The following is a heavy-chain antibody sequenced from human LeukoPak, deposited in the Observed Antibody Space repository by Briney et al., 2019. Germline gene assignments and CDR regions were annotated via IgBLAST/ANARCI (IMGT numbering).Heavy chain of an antibody. CDR2: IWYDGSNK. D-gene: IGHD6-13*01. V-gene: IGHV3-33*01. CDR3: ARDGIAAADSMSNWFDP. CDR1: GFTFSSYG. J-gene: IGHJ5*02. Sequence: PGGSLRLSCAASGFTFSSYGMHWVRQAPGKGLEWVAVIWYDGSNKYFADSVKGRFTISRDNSKNTLYLQMNSLRAEDTAVYYCARDGIAAADSMSNWFDPWGQGTLVTVSS.